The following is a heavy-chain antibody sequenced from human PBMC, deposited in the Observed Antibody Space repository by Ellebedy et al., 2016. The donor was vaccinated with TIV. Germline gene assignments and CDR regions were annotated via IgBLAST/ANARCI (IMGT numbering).Heavy chain of an antibody. J-gene: IGHJ4*02. CDR3: ARRAGYFDS. Sequence: GESLKISCAASGFTFSNYDMTWVRQAPGKGLEWVSSFSGGHTFYTDSVRGRFTVSRDNSKSSLYLQMNSLRAEDTAVYYCARRAGYFDSWGQGALVIVSS. V-gene: IGHV3-23*01. CDR1: GFTFSNYD. CDR2: FSGGHT.